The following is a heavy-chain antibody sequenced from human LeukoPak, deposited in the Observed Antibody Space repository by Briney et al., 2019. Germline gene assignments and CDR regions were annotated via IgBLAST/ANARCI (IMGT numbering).Heavy chain of an antibody. CDR2: IYSDGNK. J-gene: IGHJ4*02. D-gene: IGHD4-23*01. CDR3: ARAPMTTVVYYFDC. V-gene: IGHV3-53*05. CDR1: GFTVSSIY. Sequence: GGSLRLSCAVSGFTVSSIYMSWVSQAPGKGREWVSVIYSDGNKYYADSVKGRFTISRDNSKNTLYLQMNSLRAEDTAVYYCARAPMTTVVYYFDCGGQATLVTVSS.